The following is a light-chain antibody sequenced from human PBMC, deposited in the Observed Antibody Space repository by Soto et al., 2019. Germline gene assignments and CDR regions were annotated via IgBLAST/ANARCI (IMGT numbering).Light chain of an antibody. CDR2: ATS. Sequence: DIQMTQSPSSLSASVGDRVTITCRASQSISSYLNWYQQKPGKAPKVLIYATSNLQSGAPSRFSGSGSGTDFTLTISSLQPEDFASYYCQQSYSTPYTFGQGTKLEIK. CDR3: QQSYSTPYT. V-gene: IGKV1-39*01. CDR1: QSISSY. J-gene: IGKJ2*01.